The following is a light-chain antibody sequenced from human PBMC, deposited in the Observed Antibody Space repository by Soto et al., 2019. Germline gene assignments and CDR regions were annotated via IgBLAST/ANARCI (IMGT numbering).Light chain of an antibody. V-gene: IGKV1-27*01. J-gene: IGKJ4*01. CDR1: QDISNI. CDR2: AAS. Sequence: DIQMTQSPSSLSASVGDRVTITCRASQDISNILAWYQQKPGKVPKLLIYAASTLQSGVPSRFSGSGSGTDFNLTISRLQPEDVATYYCQKYHTAPLTFGVGTKVEIK. CDR3: QKYHTAPLT.